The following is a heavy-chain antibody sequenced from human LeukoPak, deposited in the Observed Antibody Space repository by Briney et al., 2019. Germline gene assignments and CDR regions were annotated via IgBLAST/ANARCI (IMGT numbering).Heavy chain of an antibody. V-gene: IGHV3-30*04. CDR3: AREGRGSSWYRNWFDP. CDR2: ISYDGSNK. J-gene: IGHJ5*02. D-gene: IGHD6-13*01. CDR1: GFTFSSYA. Sequence: PGRSLRLSCAASGFTFSSYAMHWVRQAPGKGLEWVAVISYDGSNKYYADSVKGRFTISRDNSKNTLYLQMNSLRAEDTAVYYCAREGRGSSWYRNWFDPWGQGTLVTVSS.